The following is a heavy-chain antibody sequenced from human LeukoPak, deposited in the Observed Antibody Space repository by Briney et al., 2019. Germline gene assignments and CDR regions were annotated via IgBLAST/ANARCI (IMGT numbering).Heavy chain of an antibody. D-gene: IGHD2-2*01. Sequence: SQTLSLTCAISGDSVSSNSVTWNWIRQSPSRGLEWLGRTYYRSMWYNDYAVSVRGRITVNPDTFKNQFSLHLNSVTPEDTAVYYCARRLTQYDCFDPWGQGILVTVSS. J-gene: IGHJ5*02. CDR1: GDSVSSNSVT. CDR3: ARRLTQYDCFDP. V-gene: IGHV6-1*01. CDR2: TYYRSMWYN.